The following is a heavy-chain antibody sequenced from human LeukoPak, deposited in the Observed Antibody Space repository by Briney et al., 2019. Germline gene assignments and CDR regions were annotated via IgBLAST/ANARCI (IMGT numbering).Heavy chain of an antibody. J-gene: IGHJ6*02. CDR2: IYYSGST. Sequence: SETLSLTCTVPGGSIIGYYLSWIRQPPGKGLEWIGSIYYSGSTNYNPSLKSRVTISVETSKNQFSLKLSSVTAADTAVYYCARYANSPYYYYAMDVWGQGTTVTVSS. D-gene: IGHD4/OR15-4a*01. V-gene: IGHV4-59*12. CDR3: ARYANSPYYYYAMDV. CDR1: GGSIIGYY.